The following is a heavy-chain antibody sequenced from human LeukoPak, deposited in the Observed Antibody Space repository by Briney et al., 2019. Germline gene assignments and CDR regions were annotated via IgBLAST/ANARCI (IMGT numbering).Heavy chain of an antibody. CDR1: GVTFRNYA. CDR3: ARSVVAATETFDY. Sequence: GGSLRLSCAVSGVTFRNYAFSWVRQAPGKGLEWVSIISGSGSNTHYADSVKGRFTISRDNAKNSLYLQMNSLRAEDTAVYYCARSVVAATETFDYWGQGTLVTVSS. CDR2: ISGSGSNT. J-gene: IGHJ4*02. V-gene: IGHV3-21*01. D-gene: IGHD2-15*01.